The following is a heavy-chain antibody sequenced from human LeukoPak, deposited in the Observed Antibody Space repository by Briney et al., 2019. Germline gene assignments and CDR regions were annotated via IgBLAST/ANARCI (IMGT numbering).Heavy chain of an antibody. CDR2: INWNDNSV. V-gene: IGHV3-9*01. D-gene: IGHD6-19*01. J-gene: IGHJ5*02. CDR3: AKGAPDSSAWKYNWFDT. Sequence: GGSLRLSCAASGFTLEGYAMHWVRRTPGEGLEWVAGINWNDNSVGYADSVKGRFTISRDNAKNSLYLKMNSLRDEDTALYYCAKGAPDSSAWKYNWFDTWGQGTLVTVSS. CDR1: GFTLEGYA.